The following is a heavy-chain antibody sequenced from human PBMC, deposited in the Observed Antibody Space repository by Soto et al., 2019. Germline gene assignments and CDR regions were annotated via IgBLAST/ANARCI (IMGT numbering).Heavy chain of an antibody. Sequence: SETLSLTCNMSGDSYSISTYSWSWIRQPPGKALQWIGFIYQSGVTSYNPSLASRVSISLDRSNNQCSLKLKSVTAADTAVYFCAGMPYTSGLRFDPWGPGTLVTVAS. CDR2: IYQSGVT. CDR1: GDSYSISTYS. D-gene: IGHD6-19*01. V-gene: IGHV4-30-2*01. J-gene: IGHJ5*02. CDR3: AGMPYTSGLRFDP.